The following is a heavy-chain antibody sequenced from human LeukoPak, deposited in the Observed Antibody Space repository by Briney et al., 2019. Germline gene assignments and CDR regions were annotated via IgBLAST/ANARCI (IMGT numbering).Heavy chain of an antibody. CDR1: GFTFSSYA. Sequence: GGSLRLSCAASGFTFSSYAMHWVRQAPGKGLEWVAVISYDGSNKYYADSVKGRFTISRDNSKNTPYLQMNSLRAEDTAMYYCARDEQGSGWFGAFDIWGQGTMVTVSS. D-gene: IGHD6-19*01. CDR2: ISYDGSNK. V-gene: IGHV3-30*04. J-gene: IGHJ3*02. CDR3: ARDEQGSGWFGAFDI.